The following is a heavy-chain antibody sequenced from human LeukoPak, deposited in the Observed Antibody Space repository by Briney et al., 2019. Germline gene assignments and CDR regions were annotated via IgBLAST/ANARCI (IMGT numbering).Heavy chain of an antibody. V-gene: IGHV4-34*01. J-gene: IGHJ4*02. CDR3: AREGLRNAYNPLGY. CDR1: GGSSSAYY. CDR2: IKQSENT. D-gene: IGHD5-24*01. Sequence: SETLSLTCAVYGGSSSAYYWTWIRQPPGKGLEWIGEIKQSENTNYNPSLKSRVTISIDPSKNQISLKLNSVTAADTAVYFCAREGLRNAYNPLGYWGQGTLVTVSS.